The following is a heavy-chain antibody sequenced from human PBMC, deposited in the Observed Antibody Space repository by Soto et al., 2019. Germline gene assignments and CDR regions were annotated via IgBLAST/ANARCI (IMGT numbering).Heavy chain of an antibody. J-gene: IGHJ6*02. Sequence: SVKVSCEASGGTFSSYAISWVRQAPGQGLEWMGGIIPIFGTANYAQKFQGRVTITADESTSTAYMELSSLRSEDTAVYYCASSVAKYYYYGMDVWGQGTTVTVSS. CDR3: ASSVAKYYYYGMDV. D-gene: IGHD5-12*01. V-gene: IGHV1-69*13. CDR2: IIPIFGTA. CDR1: GGTFSSYA.